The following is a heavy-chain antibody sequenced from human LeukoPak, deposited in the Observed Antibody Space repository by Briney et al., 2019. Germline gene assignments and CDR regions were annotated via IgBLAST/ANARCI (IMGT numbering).Heavy chain of an antibody. J-gene: IGHJ4*02. V-gene: IGHV3-23*01. CDR2: IGGGGEST. CDR1: GFTFSSYA. D-gene: IGHD1-26*01. CDR3: AKVLSGSQDY. Sequence: PGGPLRLSCAPSGFTFSSYAMSWVRPAPGKGLEWVSTIGGGGESTYYADSVKGRFTISRDNSKNTVYLQMNSLRAEDTAVYYCAKVLSGSQDYWGQGTLVTVFS.